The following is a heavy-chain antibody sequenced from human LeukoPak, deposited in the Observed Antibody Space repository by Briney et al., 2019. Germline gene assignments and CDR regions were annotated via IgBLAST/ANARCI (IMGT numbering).Heavy chain of an antibody. CDR3: AGGNSPGSFDY. D-gene: IGHD3-16*01. Sequence: GGSLRLSCAASGFTFSSYWMSWVRQAPGRGREWVANIKQDGSEKYNVDSVKGGFTISRDNAKNSLYLQMNSLRAEDTAVYCWAGGNSPGSFDYWGQGTLVTASS. CDR2: IKQDGSEK. V-gene: IGHV3-7*03. J-gene: IGHJ4*02. CDR1: GFTFSSYW.